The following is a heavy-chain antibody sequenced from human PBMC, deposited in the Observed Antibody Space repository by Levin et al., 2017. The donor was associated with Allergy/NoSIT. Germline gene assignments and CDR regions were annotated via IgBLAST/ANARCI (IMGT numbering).Heavy chain of an antibody. J-gene: IGHJ4*02. V-gene: IGHV4-59*01. Sequence: SQTLSLTCSVSGGSIRSYYWSWIRQPPGKGLEWIGYIYYTGRTDYNPSLKSRVTISLNTSKNQFSLRLNFVTAADPAVYYCARGDDFDYWGQGTLVTVSS. CDR2: IYYTGRT. CDR1: GGSIRSYY. D-gene: IGHD3-16*01. CDR3: ARGDDFDY.